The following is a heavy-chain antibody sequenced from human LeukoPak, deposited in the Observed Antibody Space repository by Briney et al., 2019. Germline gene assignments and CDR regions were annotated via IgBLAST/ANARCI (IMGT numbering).Heavy chain of an antibody. D-gene: IGHD5-24*01. J-gene: IGHJ6*03. CDR1: GYSINSGYY. CDR3: AREESPLVEMASYYMDV. CDR2: IYHSGST. Sequence: SETLSLTCTVSGYSINSGYYWAWIRQPPGKGLQWIGSIYHSGSTYYNPSLKSRVTISIDTSKNQFSLKLSSVTAADTAVYYCAREESPLVEMASYYMDVWGKGTTVTVSS. V-gene: IGHV4-38-2*02.